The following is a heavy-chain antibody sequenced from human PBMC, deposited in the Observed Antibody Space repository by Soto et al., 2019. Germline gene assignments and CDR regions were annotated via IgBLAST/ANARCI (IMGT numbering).Heavy chain of an antibody. CDR2: FDPEDGNT. J-gene: IGHJ4*02. CDR1: GYTLTELS. D-gene: IGHD3-10*01. V-gene: IGHV1-24*01. CDR3: VRDYYYGSGSYKVY. Sequence: ASVKVSCKVSGYTLTELSMHWVRQAPGKGLEWMGGFDPEDGNTKYAQKFQGRVTTTTDTSTSTAYMELRSLRSDDTAVYYCVRDYYYGSGSYKVYWGQGTLVTVSS.